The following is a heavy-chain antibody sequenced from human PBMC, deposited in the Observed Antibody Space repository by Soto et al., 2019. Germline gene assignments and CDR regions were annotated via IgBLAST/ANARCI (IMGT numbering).Heavy chain of an antibody. CDR2: INPNSGGT. D-gene: IGHD3-3*01. Sequence: QVQLVQSGAEVKKPGASVKVSCKASGYTFTGYYMHWVRQAPGQGLEWMGWINPNSGGTNYAQKFQGRVTMTRDTSISTACMEVRRLRSDDTAVYYCASDFWSGYYTGWFDPWGQGTLVTVSS. J-gene: IGHJ5*02. V-gene: IGHV1-2*02. CDR1: GYTFTGYY. CDR3: ASDFWSGYYTGWFDP.